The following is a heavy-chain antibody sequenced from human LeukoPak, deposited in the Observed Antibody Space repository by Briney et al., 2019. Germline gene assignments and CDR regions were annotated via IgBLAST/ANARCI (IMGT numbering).Heavy chain of an antibody. CDR1: GFTVDDYA. CDR2: ISWNSGSI. CDR3: AKDSVAVADTPTFDY. D-gene: IGHD6-19*01. Sequence: PGGSLRLPCAASGFTVDDYAMHWVRQAPGKGLEWVSGISWNSGSIGYADSVKGRFTISRDNAKNSLYLQMNSLRAEDTALYYCAKDSVAVADTPTFDYWGQGTLVTVSS. V-gene: IGHV3-9*01. J-gene: IGHJ4*02.